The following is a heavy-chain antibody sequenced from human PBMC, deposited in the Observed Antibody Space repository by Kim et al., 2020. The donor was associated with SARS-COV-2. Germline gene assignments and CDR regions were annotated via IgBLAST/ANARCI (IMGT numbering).Heavy chain of an antibody. CDR2: IYPGDSDT. D-gene: IGHD6-6*01. V-gene: IGHV5-51*01. CDR3: ARLGTSSSSHYYYGMDV. Sequence: GESLKISCKGSGYSFTSYWIGWVRQMPGKGLEWMGIIYPGDSDTRYSPSFQGQVTISADKSISTAYLQWSSLKASDTAMYYCARLGTSSSSHYYYGMDVWGQGTTVTVSS. J-gene: IGHJ6*02. CDR1: GYSFTSYW.